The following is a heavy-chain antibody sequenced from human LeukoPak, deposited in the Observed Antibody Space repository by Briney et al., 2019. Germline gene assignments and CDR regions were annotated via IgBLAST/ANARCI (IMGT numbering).Heavy chain of an antibody. CDR3: AKAGMVRGVDWYYFYMDV. V-gene: IGHV3-23*01. D-gene: IGHD3-10*01. CDR1: GGSFSGYY. J-gene: IGHJ6*03. Sequence: ETLSLTCAVYGGSFSGYYWSWVRQAPGKGLEWVSEISGSGAGTHYADSEKGRFTISRDNSKNTLYLQMNSLRADDTGVYYCAKAGMVRGVDWYYFYMDVWGKGTTVTVSS. CDR2: ISGSGAGT.